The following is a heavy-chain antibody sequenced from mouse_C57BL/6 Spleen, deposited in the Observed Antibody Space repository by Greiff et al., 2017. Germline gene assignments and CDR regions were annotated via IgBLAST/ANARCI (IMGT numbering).Heavy chain of an antibody. CDR3: ARLYGNYVWYFDV. J-gene: IGHJ1*03. V-gene: IGHV7-3*01. CDR1: GFTFTDYY. Sequence: EVQRVESGGGLVQPGGSLSLSCAASGFTFTDYYMSWVRQPPGKALEWLGFIRNKANGYTTEYSASVKGRFTISRDTSQSILYLQMNALRAEDSATYYCARLYGNYVWYFDVWGTGTTVTVSS. CDR2: IRNKANGYTT. D-gene: IGHD2-1*01.